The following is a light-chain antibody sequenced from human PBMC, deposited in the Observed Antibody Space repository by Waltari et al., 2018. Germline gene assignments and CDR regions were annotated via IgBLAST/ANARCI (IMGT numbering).Light chain of an antibody. J-gene: IGLJ3*02. CDR2: EVN. CDR3: VSFTTANTWV. Sequence: QSALTQPPSVSGSPGQAVTIPCTGTSSDFGRYDRLPWYQQPPHTVPNDMVYEVNRRPSGIPDRFSGSKSGNTASLTISGLQAEDEADYYCVSFTTANTWVFGGGTKVTVL. CDR1: SSDFGRYDR. V-gene: IGLV2-18*02.